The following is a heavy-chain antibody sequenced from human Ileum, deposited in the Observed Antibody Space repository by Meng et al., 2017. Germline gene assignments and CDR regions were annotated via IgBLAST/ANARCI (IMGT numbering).Heavy chain of an antibody. CDR3: ARVGYCESGSCHREWFDP. J-gene: IGHJ5*02. Sequence: VQLVAAGPGLVKPLETLSLPCTVSDGSIDNNYWTWIRQPPGKRLEWIGYISYVGLTDYNSSLKGRVTISLDTSKNQFSLTLTSVTAADTAVYYCARVGYCESGSCHREWFDPWGQGTRVTCSS. CDR1: DGSIDNNY. D-gene: IGHD3-22*01. V-gene: IGHV4-59*01. CDR2: ISYVGLT.